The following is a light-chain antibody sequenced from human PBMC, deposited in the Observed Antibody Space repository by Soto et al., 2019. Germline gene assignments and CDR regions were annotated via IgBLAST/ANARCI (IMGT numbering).Light chain of an antibody. CDR2: DDS. Sequence: SYVMTQPPSVSVAPGQTAKISCGGNNIGSKSVHWYQQKPGQAPVLVIYDDSDRPSGIPERFSGSNSGNTASLTISGLQTEDEADYYCCSYAGTYTWVFGGGTKLTVL. J-gene: IGLJ3*02. V-gene: IGLV3-21*02. CDR1: NIGSKS. CDR3: CSYAGTYTWV.